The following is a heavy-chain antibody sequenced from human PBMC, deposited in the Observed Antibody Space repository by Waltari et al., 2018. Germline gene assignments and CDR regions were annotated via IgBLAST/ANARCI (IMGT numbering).Heavy chain of an antibody. V-gene: IGHV4-4*07. Sequence: QVQLQESGPGLVKPSETLSLTCTVSGGSISSYYWSWIRQPAGKGLEWIGRIYYSGSTNYNPSLKSRVTISVDTSKNQFSLKLSSVTAADTAVYYCASYYDSSGYFDYWGQGTLVTVSS. CDR1: GGSISSYY. D-gene: IGHD3-22*01. J-gene: IGHJ4*02. CDR2: IYYSGST. CDR3: ASYYDSSGYFDY.